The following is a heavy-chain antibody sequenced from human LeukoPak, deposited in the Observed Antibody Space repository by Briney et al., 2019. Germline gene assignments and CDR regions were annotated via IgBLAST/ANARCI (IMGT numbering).Heavy chain of an antibody. Sequence: GGSLRLSCAASGFTFSSYPMHWVRQAPGKGLGWVSGISWNSGSIGYADSVKGRFTISRDNAKNSLYLQMDSLRAEDTALYYCAKDMDTAMDNYYYGMDVWGQGTTVTVSS. J-gene: IGHJ6*02. CDR1: GFTFSSYP. D-gene: IGHD5-18*01. CDR3: AKDMDTAMDNYYYGMDV. V-gene: IGHV3-9*01. CDR2: ISWNSGSI.